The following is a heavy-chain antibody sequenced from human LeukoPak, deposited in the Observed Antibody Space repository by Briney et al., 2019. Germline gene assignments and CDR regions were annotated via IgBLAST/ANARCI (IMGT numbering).Heavy chain of an antibody. V-gene: IGHV1-2*02. CDR1: GYTFTGYY. D-gene: IGHD6-6*01. J-gene: IGHJ4*02. Sequence: GASVKVSCKASGYTFTGYYMHWVRQAPGQGLEWMGWINPNSGGTNYAQKFQGRVTMTRDTSISTAYMELSGLRSDDTAVYYCAREHSSSSGKVFDYWGQGTLVTVSS. CDR2: INPNSGGT. CDR3: AREHSSSSGKVFDY.